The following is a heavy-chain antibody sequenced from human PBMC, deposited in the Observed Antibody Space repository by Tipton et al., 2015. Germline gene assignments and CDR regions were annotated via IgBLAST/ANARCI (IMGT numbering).Heavy chain of an antibody. J-gene: IGHJ4*02. CDR3: ARGVHIVVFQNGPGRPLRSGYFDS. CDR2: IIPIFGTA. Sequence: QSGPEVKKPGSSVRVSCKASGGTFSSYIITWVRQAPGQGLEWMGGIIPIFGTADYAHKFQGRVTITADKSTNTAYMELSSLRYEDTAVYYCARGVHIVVFQNGPGRPLRSGYFDSWGQGTLVTVSS. D-gene: IGHD5-12*01. CDR1: GGTFSSYI. V-gene: IGHV1-69*06.